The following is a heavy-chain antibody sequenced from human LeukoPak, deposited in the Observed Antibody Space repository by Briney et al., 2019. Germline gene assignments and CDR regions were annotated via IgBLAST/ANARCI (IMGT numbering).Heavy chain of an antibody. Sequence: SQTLSLTCSVSGDSISGGGYYWNWIRQHPGKGLEWIGYIYYRGSTYYNPSLKSRVTISVDTSKNQFSLKLSSVTAADTAVYYCARDLLSDGYIWYFDLWGRGTLVTVSS. V-gene: IGHV4-31*03. CDR2: IYYRGST. CDR3: ARDLLSDGYIWYFDL. D-gene: IGHD5-18*01. J-gene: IGHJ2*01. CDR1: GDSISGGGYY.